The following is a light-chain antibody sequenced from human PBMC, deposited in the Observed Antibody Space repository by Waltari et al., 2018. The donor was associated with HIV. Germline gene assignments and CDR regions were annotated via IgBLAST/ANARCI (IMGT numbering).Light chain of an antibody. Sequence: DIVMTKSPDSLVVSLGERATINCKSSQSVLYSSNNKNYLAWYQQKPGQPPKLLIYWAATRESGVPDRFSGSGSGTDFTLTSSSLQAEDVAVYYCQQYYSTPLTFGGGTKVEIK. J-gene: IGKJ4*01. CDR2: WAA. CDR1: QSVLYSSNNKNY. CDR3: QQYYSTPLT. V-gene: IGKV4-1*01.